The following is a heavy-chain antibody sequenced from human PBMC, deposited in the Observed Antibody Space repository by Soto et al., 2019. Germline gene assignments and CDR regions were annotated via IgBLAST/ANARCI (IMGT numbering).Heavy chain of an antibody. CDR2: IIPIVGTG. CDR3: ARVVILVPTASTHYYYHRDV. CDR1: GGTFSNYA. J-gene: IGHJ6*02. V-gene: IGHV1-69*01. Sequence: QVQLVQSGAEVRKPGSSVTVSCKASGGTFSNYAISWVRQAPGQGLEWMGGIIPIVGTGSYAQKFQGRVTITADEPTTTAYMELSSVRFEHTAVYYCARVVILVPTASTHYYYHRDVWGPGTTVTVSS. D-gene: IGHD2-2*01.